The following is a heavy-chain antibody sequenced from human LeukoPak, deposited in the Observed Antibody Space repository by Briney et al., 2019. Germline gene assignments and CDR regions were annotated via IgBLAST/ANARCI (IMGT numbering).Heavy chain of an antibody. CDR3: ARDGSGWSLFDY. CDR1: GFTFSSYD. V-gene: IGHV3-33*08. CDR2: IWYDGSNK. J-gene: IGHJ4*02. Sequence: GGSLRLSCAASGFTFSSYDMHWVRQAPGKGLEWVAVIWYDGSNKYYADSVKGRFTISRDNSKNTLYLQMNSLRAEDTAVYYCARDGSGWSLFDYWGQGTLVTVSS. D-gene: IGHD6-19*01.